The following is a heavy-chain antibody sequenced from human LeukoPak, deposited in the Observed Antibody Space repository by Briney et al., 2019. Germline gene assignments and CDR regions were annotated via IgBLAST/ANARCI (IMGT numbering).Heavy chain of an antibody. CDR2: IYTSGST. J-gene: IGHJ6*03. D-gene: IGHD1-26*01. CDR1: GGSISSGSYY. CDR3: AREGVGEWEPPYYYYYMDV. Sequence: SETLSLTCTVSGGSISSGSYYWSWIRQPAGKGLEWIGRIYTSGSTNYNPSLKSRVTISVDTSKNQFSLKLSSVTAADTAVYYCAREGVGEWEPPYYYYYMDVWGKGTTVTVSS. V-gene: IGHV4-61*02.